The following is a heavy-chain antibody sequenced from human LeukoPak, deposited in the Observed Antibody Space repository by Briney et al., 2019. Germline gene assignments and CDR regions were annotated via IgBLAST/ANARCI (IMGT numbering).Heavy chain of an antibody. J-gene: IGHJ4*02. Sequence: ASVKVSCKASGYTFTGYYMHWVRQAPGQGLEWMGWINPNSGGTNYAQKFQGRVTMTRDTSISTAYIELSRLRSDDTAVYYCARGGVMITFGGVIVIPSYFDYWGQGTLVTVSS. CDR3: ARGGVMITFGGVIVIPSYFDY. CDR1: GYTFTGYY. V-gene: IGHV1-2*02. CDR2: INPNSGGT. D-gene: IGHD3-16*02.